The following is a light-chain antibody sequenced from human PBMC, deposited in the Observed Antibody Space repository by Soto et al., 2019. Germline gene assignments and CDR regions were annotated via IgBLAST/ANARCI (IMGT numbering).Light chain of an antibody. CDR1: QASSNY. CDR2: AAS. CDR3: QNYNSAPET. V-gene: IGKV1-27*01. Sequence: DIQMTQSPSSLSASVGDRVTITCRASQASSNYLAWYQQKPGQIPKVLIYAASTLHSGVPSRFSGSGSGTEFTLTITNVQPEDVATYYCQNYNSAPETFGPGTKVEIK. J-gene: IGKJ1*01.